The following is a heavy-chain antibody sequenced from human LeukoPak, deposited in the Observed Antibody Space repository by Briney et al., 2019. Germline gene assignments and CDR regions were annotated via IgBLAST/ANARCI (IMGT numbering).Heavy chain of an antibody. CDR2: IHTSGST. V-gene: IGHV4-4*07. J-gene: IGHJ3*02. D-gene: IGHD3-22*01. CDR3: ARIDYYDSSGYFGVGAFDI. CDR1: GGSISNYY. Sequence: SETLSLTCTVSGGSISNYYWTWIRQPAGEGLEWIGRIHTSGSTYYNPSLKSRVTISVDTSKNQFSLKLSSVTAADTAVYYCARIDYYDSSGYFGVGAFDIWGQGTMVTVSS.